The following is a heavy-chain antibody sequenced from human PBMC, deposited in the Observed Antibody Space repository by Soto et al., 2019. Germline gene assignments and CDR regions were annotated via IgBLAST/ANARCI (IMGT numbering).Heavy chain of an antibody. Sequence: QVQLQQWGAGLLKPSETLSLTCAVYGGSFSGYYWSWIRQPPGKGLEWIGEINHSGSTNYNPSLKSRVTLSGDTSKNQVSLNLSPVTAADTAVYYCARGRWLQSAFDYWGQGTLVTVSS. CDR1: GGSFSGYY. CDR3: ARGRWLQSAFDY. CDR2: INHSGST. V-gene: IGHV4-34*01. D-gene: IGHD5-12*01. J-gene: IGHJ4*02.